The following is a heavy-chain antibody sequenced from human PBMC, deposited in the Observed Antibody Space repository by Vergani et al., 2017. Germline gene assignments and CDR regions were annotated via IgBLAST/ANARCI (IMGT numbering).Heavy chain of an antibody. J-gene: IGHJ1*01. CDR1: GSTSSYCG. D-gene: IGHD2-15*01. Sequence: QVHLVESGGGVVQPGRSLRLSCVVSGSTSSYCGMHWVRQAPGKGLEWVAGISYDGTQKYYADSVKGRFTISRDNSKSTLYLQMNSLRTEDTAVYYCATRSCGTPGCQIGYFREWGQGTLVTVSS. CDR2: ISYDGTQK. CDR3: ATRSCGTPGCQIGYFRE. V-gene: IGHV3-30*03.